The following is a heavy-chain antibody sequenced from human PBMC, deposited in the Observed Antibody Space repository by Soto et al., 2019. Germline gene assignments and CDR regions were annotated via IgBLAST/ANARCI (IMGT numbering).Heavy chain of an antibody. Sequence: GGSLRLSCAASGFTVSSNYMSWVRQAPGKGLEWVSVIYSGGSTYYADSVKGRFTISRHNSKNTLYLQMNSPRAEATAEYYCAGAYSSAQYYALEIRRQGTKVTV. J-gene: IGHJ3*02. D-gene: IGHD6-25*01. CDR2: IYSGGST. CDR3: AGAYSSAQYYALEI. CDR1: GFTVSSNY. V-gene: IGHV3-53*04.